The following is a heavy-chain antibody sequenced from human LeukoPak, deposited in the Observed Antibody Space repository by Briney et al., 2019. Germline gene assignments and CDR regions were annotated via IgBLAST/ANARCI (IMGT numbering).Heavy chain of an antibody. Sequence: SETLSLTCAVYGGSFSGYYWSWIRQPPGKGLEWIGEINHSGSTNYNPSLKSRVTISVDTSKNQFSLKLSSVTAADTAVYYCVRDRQQLVRGDHFDYWGQGTLVTVSS. CDR3: VRDRQQLVRGDHFDY. J-gene: IGHJ4*02. D-gene: IGHD6-13*01. CDR1: GGSFSGYY. CDR2: INHSGST. V-gene: IGHV4-34*01.